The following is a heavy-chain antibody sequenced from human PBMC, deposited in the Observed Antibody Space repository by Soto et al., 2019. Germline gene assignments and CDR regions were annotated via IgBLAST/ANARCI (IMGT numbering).Heavy chain of an antibody. CDR2: INPSGGST. D-gene: IGHD3-22*01. V-gene: IGHV1-46*01. Sequence: ASVKVSCKASGYTFTSYYMHWVRQAPGQGLKWMGIINPSGGSTRYAQKFQGRVTMTRDTSTSTVYMELSSLRSEDTAVYYCARGLICDSSRSSLLFRGQGPLATVA. J-gene: IGHJ4*02. CDR3: ARGLICDSSRSSLLF. CDR1: GYTFTSYY.